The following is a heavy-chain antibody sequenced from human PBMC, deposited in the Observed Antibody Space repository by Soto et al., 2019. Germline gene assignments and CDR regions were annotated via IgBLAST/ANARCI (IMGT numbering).Heavy chain of an antibody. Sequence: QVQLEESGPGLVKPSGTLSLTCAVSGGSISTDNWWSWVRQPPGKGLEWVGEIYHSGSTNYNPSLKSRLTISIDKSTDQFSLDVRSVTAADTAVYYWARGGRWLFDYWGQGTLVTVSS. D-gene: IGHD5-12*01. J-gene: IGHJ4*02. V-gene: IGHV4-4*02. CDR2: IYHSGST. CDR3: ARGGRWLFDY. CDR1: GGSISTDNW.